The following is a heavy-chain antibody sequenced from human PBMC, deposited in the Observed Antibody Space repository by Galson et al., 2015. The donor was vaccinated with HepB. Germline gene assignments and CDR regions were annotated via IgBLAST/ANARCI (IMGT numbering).Heavy chain of an antibody. CDR3: ARDGIAVAGPQKKFDY. CDR2: ISAYNGNT. D-gene: IGHD6-19*01. J-gene: IGHJ4*02. Sequence: SVKVSCKASGYTFPSYGISWVRQAPGQGLEWMGWISAYNGNTNYAQKLQGRVTMTTDTSTSTAYMELRSLRSDDTAVYYCARDGIAVAGPQKKFDYWGQGTLVTVSS. V-gene: IGHV1-18*01. CDR1: GYTFPSYG.